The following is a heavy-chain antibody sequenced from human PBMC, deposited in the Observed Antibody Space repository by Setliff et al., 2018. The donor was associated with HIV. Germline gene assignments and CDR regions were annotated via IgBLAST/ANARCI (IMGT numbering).Heavy chain of an antibody. V-gene: IGHV4-61*09. CDR1: GGSISSGSYY. Sequence: SETLSLTCTVSGGSISSGSYYWNWIRQPAGKGLEWIGHIYTSGSTNYNPSLKSRVTISVDTSKNQFSLKVTSVTAADTAVYYCVTSSSWSSRLDFWGQGMLVTVSS. CDR3: VTSSSWSSRLDF. J-gene: IGHJ4*02. CDR2: IYTSGST. D-gene: IGHD6-13*01.